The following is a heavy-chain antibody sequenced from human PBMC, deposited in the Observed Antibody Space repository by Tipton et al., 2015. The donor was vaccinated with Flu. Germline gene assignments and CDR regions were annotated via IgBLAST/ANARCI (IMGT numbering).Heavy chain of an antibody. Sequence: TLSLTCTVSGGSISSSSYYWGWIRQPPGKGLEWIGSIYYSGNTYYNPSLKSRVTISVDKSKNQFSLNLSSVTAADTAVYYCARVGAVTMVRGLAFDAFDIWGLGTMVAVSS. CDR3: ARVGAVTMVRGLAFDAFDI. CDR1: GGSISSSSYY. CDR2: IYYSGNT. V-gene: IGHV4-39*07. J-gene: IGHJ3*02. D-gene: IGHD3-10*01.